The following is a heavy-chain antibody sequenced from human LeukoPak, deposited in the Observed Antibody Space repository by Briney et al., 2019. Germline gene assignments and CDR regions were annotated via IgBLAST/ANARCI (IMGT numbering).Heavy chain of an antibody. Sequence: GGSLSLSCAASGFTFSSYAMSWVRQAPGKGLEWVSAITSSGAYTFYADSVKGRLTISRYNSRNTLYLQMNSLRDEDTAIYYCVRDEDLYSPTWYVFDYWGEGTLVTVSS. V-gene: IGHV3-23*01. CDR2: ITSSGAYT. CDR3: VRDEDLYSPTWYVFDY. CDR1: GFTFSSYA. J-gene: IGHJ4*02. D-gene: IGHD5-12*01.